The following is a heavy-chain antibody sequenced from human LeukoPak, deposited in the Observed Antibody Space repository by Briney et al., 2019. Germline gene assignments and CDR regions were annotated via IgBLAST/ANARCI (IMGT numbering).Heavy chain of an antibody. J-gene: IGHJ4*02. D-gene: IGHD3-10*01. Sequence: GGSLRLSCAASGFTFRSYAMSWVRQAPGKGLEWVSTISDSGGNTYYANSVRGRFNISRDNSKNTLYLQLNSLGADDTAVYYCAKQWFGEQRAYWGQGALVTVSS. CDR1: GFTFRSYA. CDR3: AKQWFGEQRAY. CDR2: ISDSGGNT. V-gene: IGHV3-23*01.